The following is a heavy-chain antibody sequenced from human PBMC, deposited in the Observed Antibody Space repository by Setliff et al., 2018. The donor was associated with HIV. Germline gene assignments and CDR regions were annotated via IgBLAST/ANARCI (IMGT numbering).Heavy chain of an antibody. Sequence: PGGSLRLSCAASGFSFSRYNMHWVRQAPGKGLEWVASISGVSNYIYYADSVKGRFTISRDNAQKTLFLQMNSLTAEDTAVYYCAKGFSSSWLYYFDYWGHGTLVTVSS. CDR3: AKGFSSSWLYYFDY. J-gene: IGHJ4*01. D-gene: IGHD6-13*01. CDR1: GFSFSRYN. CDR2: ISGVSNYI. V-gene: IGHV3-21*01.